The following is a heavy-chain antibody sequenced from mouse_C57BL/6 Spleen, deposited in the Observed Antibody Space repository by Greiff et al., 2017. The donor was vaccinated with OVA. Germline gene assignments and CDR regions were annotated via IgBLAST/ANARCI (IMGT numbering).Heavy chain of an antibody. V-gene: IGHV5-16*01. D-gene: IGHD4-1*01. Sequence: EVKLVESEGGLVQPGSSMKLSCTASGFTFSDYYMAWVRQVPEKGLEWVAILNDDGSSTYYLDSLKSRFIISRDNAKNILYLQMSSLKSEDTATYYCARERDWDGFDYWGQGTTLTVAS. CDR3: ARERDWDGFDY. CDR1: GFTFSDYY. CDR2: LNDDGSST. J-gene: IGHJ2*01.